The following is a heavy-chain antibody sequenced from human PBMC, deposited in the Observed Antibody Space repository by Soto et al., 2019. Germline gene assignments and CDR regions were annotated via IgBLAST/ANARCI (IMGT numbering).Heavy chain of an antibody. CDR3: ARARYYYDSSGYSYFDY. D-gene: IGHD3-22*01. Sequence: SVKVSCKASGGTFSSYAISWVRQAPGQGLEWMGGIIPIFGTANYAQKFQGRVTITADESTSTAYMELSSLRSEDTAVYYCARARYYYDSSGYSYFDYWGQGTLVTVSS. V-gene: IGHV1-69*13. J-gene: IGHJ4*02. CDR2: IIPIFGTA. CDR1: GGTFSSYA.